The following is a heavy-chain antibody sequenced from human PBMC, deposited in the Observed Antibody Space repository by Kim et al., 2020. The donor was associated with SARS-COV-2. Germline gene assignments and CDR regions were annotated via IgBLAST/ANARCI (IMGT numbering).Heavy chain of an antibody. CDR3: ARALSVDTAMATFYFDY. D-gene: IGHD5-18*01. CDR1: GGSISSYY. Sequence: SETLSLTCTVSGGSISSYYWSWIRQPPGKGLEWIGYIYYSGSTNYNPSLKSRVTISVDTSKNQFSLKLSSVTAADTAVYYCARALSVDTAMATFYFDYWGQGTLVTVSS. V-gene: IGHV4-59*01. J-gene: IGHJ4*02. CDR2: IYYSGST.